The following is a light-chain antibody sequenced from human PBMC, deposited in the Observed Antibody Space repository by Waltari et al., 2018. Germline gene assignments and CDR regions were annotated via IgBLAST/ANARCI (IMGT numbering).Light chain of an antibody. Sequence: QSALTQPASVSGSPGQSITISCTGTSSDVGGYNLVSWPQPHPGKAPKLIIYGGRNRPPGVSNRFSGSKSGNTASLTLSGLQAEDEADYYCTSYITTRGDWVFGGGTKLTVL. J-gene: IGLJ3*02. CDR2: GGR. CDR1: SSDVGGYNL. CDR3: TSYITTRGDWV. V-gene: IGLV2-14*01.